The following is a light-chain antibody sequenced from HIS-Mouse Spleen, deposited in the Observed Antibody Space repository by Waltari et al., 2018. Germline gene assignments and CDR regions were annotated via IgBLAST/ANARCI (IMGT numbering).Light chain of an antibody. CDR3: QQYGSSPPYT. CDR1: QSVSSSY. Sequence: EIVSTQSPGTLSLSPGERATLSCRASQSVSSSYLAWYQQKPGQAPRLLIYGASSRATGIPDRFSGSGSRTDFTLTISRLEPEDFAVYYCQQYGSSPPYTFGQGTKLEIK. CDR2: GAS. J-gene: IGKJ2*01. V-gene: IGKV3-20*01.